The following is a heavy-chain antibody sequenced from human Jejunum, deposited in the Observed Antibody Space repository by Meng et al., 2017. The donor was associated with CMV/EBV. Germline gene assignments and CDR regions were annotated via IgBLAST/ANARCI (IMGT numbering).Heavy chain of an antibody. CDR1: GRAVNSYS. CDR2: IIPVLGVA. J-gene: IGHJ6*02. CDR3: GRVLVFYYAMDV. V-gene: IGHV1-69*10. Sequence: SGRAVNSYSISWVRQAPGQGLEWLGEIIPVLGVAKFAQKFQGRVTITADKSTSTAYMELSSLTSEDTAVYYCGRVLVFYYAMDVWGQGTMVTVSS. D-gene: IGHD3-3*01.